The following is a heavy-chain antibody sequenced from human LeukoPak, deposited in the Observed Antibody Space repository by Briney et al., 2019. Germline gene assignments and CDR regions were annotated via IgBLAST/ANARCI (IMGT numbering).Heavy chain of an antibody. CDR1: GFTFSSYA. CDR3: ARGTAGYHSSYFDY. CDR2: ISGSGGST. Sequence: GGSLRLSCAASGFTFSSYAMSWVRQAPGKGLEWVSAISGSGGSTYYADSVKGRFTISRDNAENTLYLQMNSLRAEDTAVYYCARGTAGYHSSYFDYWGQGTLVTVSS. J-gene: IGHJ4*02. V-gene: IGHV3-23*01. D-gene: IGHD3-16*02.